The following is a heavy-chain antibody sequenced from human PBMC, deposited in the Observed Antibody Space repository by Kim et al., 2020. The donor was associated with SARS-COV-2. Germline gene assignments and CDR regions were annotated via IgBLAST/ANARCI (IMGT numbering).Heavy chain of an antibody. CDR1: GFTFSSYS. J-gene: IGHJ6*02. V-gene: IGHV3-21*01. Sequence: GGSLRLSCAASGFTFSSYSMNWVRQAPGKGLEWVSSISSSSSYIYYADSVKGRFTISRDNAKNSLYLQMNSLRAEDTAVYYCVRARPSDYYYGMDVWGQGTTVTVSS. CDR2: ISSSSSYI. CDR3: VRARPSDYYYGMDV.